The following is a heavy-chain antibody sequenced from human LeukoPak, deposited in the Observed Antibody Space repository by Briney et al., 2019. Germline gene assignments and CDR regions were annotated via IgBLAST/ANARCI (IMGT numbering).Heavy chain of an antibody. CDR1: GFPFSSYA. CDR2: ISDSFRIT. J-gene: IGHJ4*02. CDR3: AKRHGDYFDY. D-gene: IGHD4-17*01. Sequence: PGGSLRLSCAASGFPFSSYAMSRVRQPPVKGLECISTISDSFRITDDADSVKGRFTISRDNSKNTLYLQMNTLRAEDTAVYYCAKRHGDYFDYWGQGTLVTVSS. V-gene: IGHV3-23*01.